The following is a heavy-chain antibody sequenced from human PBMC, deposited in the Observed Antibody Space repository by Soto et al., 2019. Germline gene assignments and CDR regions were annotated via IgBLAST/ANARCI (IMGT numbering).Heavy chain of an antibody. CDR3: ARGWGRIFDY. D-gene: IGHD7-27*01. J-gene: IGHJ4*02. V-gene: IGHV4-34*01. CDR1: GGSFSGYY. Sequence: QVQLQQWGAGLLKPSETLSLTCAVYGGSFSGYYWNWIRQPPGKGLEWSGEINHSGSTNYNPSLKSRVTLSVDTSKNQSSLKLSSVTAADTAVYYCARGWGRIFDYWGQGTLVTVSS. CDR2: INHSGST.